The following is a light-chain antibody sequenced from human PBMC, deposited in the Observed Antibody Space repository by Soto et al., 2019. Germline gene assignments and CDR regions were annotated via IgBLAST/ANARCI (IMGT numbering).Light chain of an antibody. CDR1: NSDIGGYNY. J-gene: IGLJ3*02. CDR3: SSYAASDSFVV. V-gene: IGLV2-8*01. Sequence: QSALTQPPSASGSPGQSVTISCTGTNSDIGGYNYVSWYQQHPGQAPKLMIYEVYKRPSGVPDRFAGSKSGNTAYLTVSGLQAEDEADYYCSSYAASDSFVVFGGGTTLTVL. CDR2: EVY.